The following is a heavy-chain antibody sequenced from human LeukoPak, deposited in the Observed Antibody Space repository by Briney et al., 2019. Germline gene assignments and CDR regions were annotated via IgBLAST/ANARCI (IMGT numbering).Heavy chain of an antibody. V-gene: IGHV3-30*02. CDR1: GFIFDNYY. CDR2: IRQDGDNR. CDR3: ATSRYSENY. D-gene: IGHD1-26*01. Sequence: PGGSLRLSCGASGFIFDNYYMYWVRQAPGKGLEWVAHIRQDGDNRVYIDSVKGRFTISRDNDEKTLYLQMNSLRVEDAAVYYCATSRYSENYWGQGTLVTVSS. J-gene: IGHJ4*02.